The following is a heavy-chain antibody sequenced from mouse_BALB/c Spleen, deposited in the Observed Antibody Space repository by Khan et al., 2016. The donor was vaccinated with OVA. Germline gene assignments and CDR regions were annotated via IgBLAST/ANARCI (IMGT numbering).Heavy chain of an antibody. CDR1: AFNIKDYF. D-gene: IGHD1-3*01. CDR2: IDPEDGDT. CDR3: HAAKLSLWFAS. V-gene: IGHV14-4*02. Sequence: VQLKQSGAELVRSGASVKLSCTASAFNIKDYFIHWMKQRPKQGLEWIGWIDPEDGDTECAPKFQGKATMTADASSNTAYLHLSSLTSQDTAVYYCHAAKLSLWFASWGQGTLVTVSA. J-gene: IGHJ3*01.